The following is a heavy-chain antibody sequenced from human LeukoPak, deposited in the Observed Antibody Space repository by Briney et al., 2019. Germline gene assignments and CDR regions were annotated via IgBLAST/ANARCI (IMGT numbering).Heavy chain of an antibody. CDR2: ISAYNGNT. Sequence: GASVKVSCKASGYTFTSYGISWVRQAPGQGLEWMGWISAYNGNTNYAQKLQGRVTMTTDTSTSTAYMELRSLRSDDTAVYYCARVVATMGETYYYYMDVWGKGTTVTVSS. CDR3: ARVVATMGETYYYYMDV. CDR1: GYTFTSYG. V-gene: IGHV1-18*01. D-gene: IGHD5-12*01. J-gene: IGHJ6*03.